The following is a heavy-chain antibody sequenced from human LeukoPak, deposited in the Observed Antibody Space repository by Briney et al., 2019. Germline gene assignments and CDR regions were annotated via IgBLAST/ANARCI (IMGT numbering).Heavy chain of an antibody. Sequence: GGSLRLSCAASGFTVSSNYMSWVRQAPGKGLEWVSVIYSGGSTYYADSVKGRFTISRDNSKNTLYLQMNSLRAEDTAVYYCAKDHPGRRDGYNHRFFGQNPYNWFDPWGQGTLVTVSS. CDR3: AKDHPGRRDGYNHRFFGQNPYNWFDP. V-gene: IGHV3-53*01. CDR2: IYSGGST. J-gene: IGHJ5*02. CDR1: GFTVSSNY. D-gene: IGHD5-24*01.